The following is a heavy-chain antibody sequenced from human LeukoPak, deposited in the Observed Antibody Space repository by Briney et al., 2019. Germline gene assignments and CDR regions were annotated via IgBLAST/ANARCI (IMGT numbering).Heavy chain of an antibody. Sequence: GRPLRLSPAASRFTFSDYYMSWIRQAPGKGLEWVSYISSSGSTIYYADSVKGRFTISRDNAKNSLYLQRNSRRAEDTAVYYCARDGWYADYWGQGTLVTVSS. CDR2: ISSSGSTI. D-gene: IGHD6-19*01. J-gene: IGHJ4*02. V-gene: IGHV3-11*04. CDR3: ARDGWYADY. CDR1: RFTFSDYY.